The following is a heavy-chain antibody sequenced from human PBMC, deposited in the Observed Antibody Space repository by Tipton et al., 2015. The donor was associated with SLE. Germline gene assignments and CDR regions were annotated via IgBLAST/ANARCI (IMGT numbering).Heavy chain of an antibody. Sequence: GSLRLSCAASGFTFSSYGMHWVRQAPGKGLEWVAFIRYDGSNKYYADSVKGRFTISRDNSKNTLYLQMNSLRAEDTAVYYCAKEGNWNYGFDPWGQGTLVTVSS. CDR1: GFTFSSYG. CDR2: IRYDGSNK. CDR3: AKEGNWNYGFDP. D-gene: IGHD1-7*01. J-gene: IGHJ5*02. V-gene: IGHV3-30*02.